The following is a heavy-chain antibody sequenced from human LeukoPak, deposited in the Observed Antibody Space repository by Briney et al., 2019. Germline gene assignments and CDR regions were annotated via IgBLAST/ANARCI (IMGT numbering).Heavy chain of an antibody. J-gene: IGHJ4*02. V-gene: IGHV3-33*01. Sequence: GGSLRLSCAASGFIFTSHAMHWVRQAPGKGLEWVAIIWFDGSNQFYADSVKGRFTISSDNSKNTLYLQMNSLRAEDTAVYYCARGPYSSSWYYFEYWGQGTLVTVSS. CDR1: GFIFTSHA. CDR2: IWFDGSNQ. D-gene: IGHD6-6*01. CDR3: ARGPYSSSWYYFEY.